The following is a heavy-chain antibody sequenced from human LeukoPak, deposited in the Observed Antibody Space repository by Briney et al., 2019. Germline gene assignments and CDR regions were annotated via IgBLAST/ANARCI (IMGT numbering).Heavy chain of an antibody. D-gene: IGHD3-10*01. V-gene: IGHV4-4*02. CDR2: IYHSGST. J-gene: IGHJ4*02. Sequence: PSETLSLACAVSGGSISSSNWWSWVRQPPGKGLEWIGEIYHSGSTNYNPSLKSRVTISVDKSKNQFSLKLSSVTAADTAVYYCAKSFSGTYPDLDYWGQGTLVTVSS. CDR3: AKSFSGTYPDLDY. CDR1: GGSISSSNW.